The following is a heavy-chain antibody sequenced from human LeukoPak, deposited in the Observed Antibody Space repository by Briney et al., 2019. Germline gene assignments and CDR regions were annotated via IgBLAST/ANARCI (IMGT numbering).Heavy chain of an antibody. Sequence: SETLSLTCSVPGGSISSSNYYWGWIRQPPGKGLEWIGTIYYSGTTYYNPSPESRVTISEDKSKNQFSLTLRSVTAADTAVYYCARQISDYYYYYIDVWGKGTTVTVSS. CDR1: GGSISSSNYY. J-gene: IGHJ6*03. CDR3: ARQISDYYYYYIDV. CDR2: IYYSGTT. D-gene: IGHD3-10*01. V-gene: IGHV4-39*01.